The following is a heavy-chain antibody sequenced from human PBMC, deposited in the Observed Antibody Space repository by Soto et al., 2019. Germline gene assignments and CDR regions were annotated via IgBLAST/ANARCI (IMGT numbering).Heavy chain of an antibody. V-gene: IGHV3-48*02. Sequence: LRLSCIASGFTLSTYSMTWVRQAPGKGLEWLSYISKSSTTINYADSVKGRFTISRDNAKNSVYLEMSCLRDEDSAVYYCARDPPNFYYYGMDVWGQGTTVTVSS. J-gene: IGHJ6*02. CDR1: GFTLSTYS. CDR3: ARDPPNFYYYGMDV. CDR2: ISKSSTTI.